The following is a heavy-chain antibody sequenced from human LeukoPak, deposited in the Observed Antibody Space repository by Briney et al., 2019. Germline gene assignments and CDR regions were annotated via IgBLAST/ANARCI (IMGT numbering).Heavy chain of an antibody. D-gene: IGHD3-3*01. Sequence: PGGALRLSCAASGFTFSSYGMSWVRQAPGKGLEWVSAIRNSGGSTYYADSVKGRFTISRDNSKNTLYLQMNSLRAEDTAVYYCAKVSFYDFWSGYQDWFDPWGQGTLVTVSS. J-gene: IGHJ5*02. V-gene: IGHV3-23*01. CDR1: GFTFSSYG. CDR2: IRNSGGST. CDR3: AKVSFYDFWSGYQDWFDP.